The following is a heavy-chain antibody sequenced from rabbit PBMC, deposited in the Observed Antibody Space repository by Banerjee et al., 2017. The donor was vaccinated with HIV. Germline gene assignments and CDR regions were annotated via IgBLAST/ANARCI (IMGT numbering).Heavy chain of an antibody. V-gene: IGHV1S45*01. D-gene: IGHD1-1*01. CDR2: IYGGSSGST. CDR3: ARDYTDDIYYRLYDFNL. CDR1: GIDFSSYYY. Sequence: QQQLEESGGGLVKPGGTLTLTCKASGIDFSSYYYMCWVRQAPGKGLEWIGCIYGGSSGSTYYASWAKGRFTISKTSSTTVTLQMTSLTAADTATYFCARDYTDDIYYRLYDFNLWGQGTLVTVS. J-gene: IGHJ4*01.